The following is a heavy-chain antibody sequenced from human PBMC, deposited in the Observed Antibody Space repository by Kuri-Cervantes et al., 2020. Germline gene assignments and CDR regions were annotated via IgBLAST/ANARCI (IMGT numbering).Heavy chain of an antibody. Sequence: GGSLRLSCAASGFTFSNYAMSWVRQAPGKGLEWVAFIRYDGSSMYYADSVKGRFTISRDNSKNTLYLQMNSLRAEDTAVYYCAGGVFRLYYMDVWGKGTTVTVSS. CDR1: GFTFSNYA. CDR2: IRYDGSSM. J-gene: IGHJ6*03. CDR3: AGGVFRLYYMDV. D-gene: IGHD3-16*01. V-gene: IGHV3-30*02.